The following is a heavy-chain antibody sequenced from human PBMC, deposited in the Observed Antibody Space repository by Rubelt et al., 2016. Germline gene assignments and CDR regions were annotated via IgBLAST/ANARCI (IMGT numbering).Heavy chain of an antibody. V-gene: IGHV1-69*04. CDR2: IIPILGIA. Sequence: QVQLVQSGAEVKKPGSSVKVSCKASGGTFSSYAISWVRQAPGQGLEWMGRIIPILGIANYAQKFQGRVTITADKSTSTAYMELSSLRSEDTTVYYCARDGDTAIDLSLFYWGQGTLVTVSS. J-gene: IGHJ4*02. D-gene: IGHD5-18*01. CDR1: GGTFSSYA. CDR3: ARDGDTAIDLSLFY.